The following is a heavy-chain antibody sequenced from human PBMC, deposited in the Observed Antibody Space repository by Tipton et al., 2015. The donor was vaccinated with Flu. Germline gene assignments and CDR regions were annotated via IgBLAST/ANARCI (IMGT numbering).Heavy chain of an antibody. CDR3: ARVGGSSYYYYGMDV. Sequence: LRLSCTISGGSISSYYWSWIRQPPGKGLEWIGYIYYSGSTNYNPSLKSRVTISVDTSKNQFSLKLSSVTAADTAVYYCARVGGSSYYYYGMDVWGQGTTVTVSS. D-gene: IGHD1-26*01. CDR1: GGSISSYY. J-gene: IGHJ6*02. V-gene: IGHV4-59*01. CDR2: IYYSGST.